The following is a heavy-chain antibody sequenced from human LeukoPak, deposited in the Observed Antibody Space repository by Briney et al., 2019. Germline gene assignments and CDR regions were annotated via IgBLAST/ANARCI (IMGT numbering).Heavy chain of an antibody. V-gene: IGHV3-48*01. CDR2: ISSSSSTI. J-gene: IGHJ4*02. Sequence: GGSLRLSCAASGFTFSSYGMSWVRQAPGKGLEWVSYISSSSSTIYYADSVKGRFTISRDNAKNSLYLQMNSLRAEDTAVYYCARWAGRYSSSYDYWGQGTLVTVSS. CDR1: GFTFSSYG. CDR3: ARWAGRYSSSYDY. D-gene: IGHD6-6*01.